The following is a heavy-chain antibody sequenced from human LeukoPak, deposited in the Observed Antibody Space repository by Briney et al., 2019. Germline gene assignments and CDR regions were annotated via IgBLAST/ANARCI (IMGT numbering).Heavy chain of an antibody. Sequence: SETLSDSRTVSGGSPTHNNQYGACIRQPPGKGLEWIGVISHSGSTYSNPSLKSRVAISVSMPNTHFSLRLSSVTAADTAVYFCARRGYSFGYSSRPGYYYYMDFWDKGTTVTVSS. J-gene: IGHJ6*03. D-gene: IGHD5-18*01. CDR1: GGSPTHNNQY. CDR2: ISHSGST. CDR3: ARRGYSFGYSSRPGYYYYMDF. V-gene: IGHV4-39*02.